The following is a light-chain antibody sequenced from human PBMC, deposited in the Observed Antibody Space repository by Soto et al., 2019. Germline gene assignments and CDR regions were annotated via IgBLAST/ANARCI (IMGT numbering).Light chain of an antibody. V-gene: IGLV2-8*01. J-gene: IGLJ2*01. CDR3: SSYAGSLCV. CDR2: EVS. CDR1: SSDVGGYNY. Sequence: QSALTQPPSASGSPGQSVTISCTGTSSDVGGYNYVSWYQQHPGKAPKLMIYEVSKRPSGVPDRFSGSKSGNTASLTVSELQAEDEADYYCSSYAGSLCVFGGGTKLTVL.